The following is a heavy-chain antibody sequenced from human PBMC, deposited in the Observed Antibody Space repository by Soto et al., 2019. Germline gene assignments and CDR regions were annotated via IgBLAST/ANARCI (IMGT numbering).Heavy chain of an antibody. CDR3: TTDPSGYYTVGWFDP. V-gene: IGHV3-73*01. Sequence: EVQLVESGGGLVQPGGSLKLSCAASGFTFSGSTMHWVRQASGKGLEWVGRIRSKGNDYVTQYAASVKGRFTISRDDPKNTANLQMKSLKTEDTAVYFCTTDPSGYYTVGWFDPCGQGTLVTVSS. J-gene: IGHJ5*02. CDR2: IRSKGNDYVT. D-gene: IGHD3-3*01. CDR1: GFTFSGST.